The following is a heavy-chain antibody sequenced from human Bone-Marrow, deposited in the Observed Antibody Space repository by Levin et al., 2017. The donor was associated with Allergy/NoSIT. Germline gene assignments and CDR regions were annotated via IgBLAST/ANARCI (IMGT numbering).Heavy chain of an antibody. CDR1: GYSFTSYW. D-gene: IGHD6-13*01. J-gene: IGHJ5*02. CDR2: IYPGDSDT. V-gene: IGHV5-51*01. CDR3: ARLGGVAAAGDKDWFDP. Sequence: GASVKVSCKGSGYSFTSYWIGWVRQMPGKGLEWMGIIYPGDSDTRYSPSFQGQVTISADKSISTAYLQWSSLKASDTAMYYCARLGGVAAAGDKDWFDPWGQGTLVTVSS.